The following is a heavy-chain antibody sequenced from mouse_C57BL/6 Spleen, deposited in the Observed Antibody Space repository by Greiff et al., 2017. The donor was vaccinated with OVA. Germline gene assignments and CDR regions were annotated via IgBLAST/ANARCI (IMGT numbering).Heavy chain of an antibody. CDR1: GYSITSGYY. CDR3: ARDRDYAMDY. V-gene: IGHV3-6*01. J-gene: IGHJ4*01. D-gene: IGHD3-1*01. CDR2: ISNDGSN. Sequence: ESGPGLVKPSQSLSLTCSVTGYSITSGYYWNWIRQFPGNKLEWVGYISNDGSNNYNPSLKNRISITRDTSKNQFFLKLNSVTTEDTATYYCARDRDYAMDYWGQGTSVTVSS.